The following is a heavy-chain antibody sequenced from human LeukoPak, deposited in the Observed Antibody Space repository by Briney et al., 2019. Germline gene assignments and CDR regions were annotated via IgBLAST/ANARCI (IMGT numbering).Heavy chain of an antibody. V-gene: IGHV3-30*18. CDR3: VKGVVAATNAAYYGMDV. J-gene: IGHJ6*02. CDR1: GSTFSNYG. D-gene: IGHD2-15*01. CDR2: ISYDESDK. Sequence: GGSLRLSCAASGSTFSNYGMHWVRQAPGKGLEWVAVISYDESDKYYADSVKGRFTISRDNSKNTLYLQMNSLRPEDTAVYYCVKGVVAATNAAYYGMDVWGQGTTVTVSS.